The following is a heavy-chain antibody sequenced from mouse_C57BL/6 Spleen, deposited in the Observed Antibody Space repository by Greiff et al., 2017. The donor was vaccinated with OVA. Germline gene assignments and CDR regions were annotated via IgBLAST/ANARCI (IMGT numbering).Heavy chain of an antibody. D-gene: IGHD2-2*01. CDR1: GYTFTSYW. V-gene: IGHV1-53*01. Sequence: QVQLKQPGTELVKPGASVKLSCKASGYTFTSYWMHWVKQRPGQGLEWIGNINPSNGGTNYNEKFKSKATLTVDKSSSTAYMQLSSLTSEDSAVYYCARASMVTTNYYAMDYWGQGTSVTVSS. CDR2: INPSNGGT. J-gene: IGHJ4*01. CDR3: ARASMVTTNYYAMDY.